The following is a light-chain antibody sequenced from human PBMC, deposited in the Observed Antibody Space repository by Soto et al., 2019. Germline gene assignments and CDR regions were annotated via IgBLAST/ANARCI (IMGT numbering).Light chain of an antibody. V-gene: IGKV3-20*01. CDR2: GAS. J-gene: IGKJ3*01. CDR1: QSVGNSY. CDR3: QHYGSSPPLT. Sequence: EIVLTQSPGTLSLSPGERATLSCRASQSVGNSYLAWYQQKPGQAPRLLIYGASRRATGIPDRFSGGGSGTDFTLSISGLEPEDFAVYCCQHYGSSPPLTFGPGTKISIK.